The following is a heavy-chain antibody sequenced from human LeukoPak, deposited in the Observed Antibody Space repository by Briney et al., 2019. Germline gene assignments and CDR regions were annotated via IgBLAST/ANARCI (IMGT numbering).Heavy chain of an antibody. Sequence: PGGSLRLSCAASGFTFSSYAMRWVRQAPGKGLEWVAVISYDGSNKYYADSVKGRFTISRDNSKNTLYLQMNSLRAEDTAVYYCARVRCSGDCAEYFQHWGQGTLVTVSS. J-gene: IGHJ1*01. CDR2: ISYDGSNK. D-gene: IGHD2-21*02. CDR3: ARVRCSGDCAEYFQH. CDR1: GFTFSSYA. V-gene: IGHV3-30*04.